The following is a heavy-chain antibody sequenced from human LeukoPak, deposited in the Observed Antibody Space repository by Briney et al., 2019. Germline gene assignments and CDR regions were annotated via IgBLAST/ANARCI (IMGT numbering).Heavy chain of an antibody. V-gene: IGHV3-64D*06. Sequence: HPGGSLRLSCSASGFTFSTYAMHWVRQAPGKGLEYVPAISAGGSGTYYADSVKGRFTISRDNSKNTLYLQMSSLRGEDTAMYYCVKFPYDAFDIWGQGTMVTVSS. CDR3: VKFPYDAFDI. CDR1: GFTFSTYA. CDR2: ISAGGSGT. J-gene: IGHJ3*02.